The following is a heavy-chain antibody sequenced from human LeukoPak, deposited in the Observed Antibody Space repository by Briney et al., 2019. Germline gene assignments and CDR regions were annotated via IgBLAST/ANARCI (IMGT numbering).Heavy chain of an antibody. CDR2: ISGGTT. CDR3: AKSVYHSGNY. V-gene: IGHV3-23*01. Sequence: GGSLRLSCAASGFTISTYGMSWVRQPPGKGLERVSSISGGTTYYAHSVKDRFTISRDNSKNTESLQMNSLRAEDTAVYYCAKSVYHSGNYWGQGTLVTVSS. CDR1: GFTISTYG. J-gene: IGHJ4*02. D-gene: IGHD3-10*01.